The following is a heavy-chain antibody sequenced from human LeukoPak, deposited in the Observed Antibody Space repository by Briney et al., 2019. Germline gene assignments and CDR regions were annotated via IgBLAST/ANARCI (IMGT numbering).Heavy chain of an antibody. Sequence: SVKVSCKASGGTFSSYTISWVRPAPGQGLEWMGRIIPILGIANYAQKFQGRVTITADKSTSTAYMELSSLRSEDPAVYYCARVGASTTLDYWGQGTLVTVSS. J-gene: IGHJ4*02. CDR2: IIPILGIA. V-gene: IGHV1-69*02. D-gene: IGHD1-26*01. CDR1: GGTFSSYT. CDR3: ARVGASTTLDY.